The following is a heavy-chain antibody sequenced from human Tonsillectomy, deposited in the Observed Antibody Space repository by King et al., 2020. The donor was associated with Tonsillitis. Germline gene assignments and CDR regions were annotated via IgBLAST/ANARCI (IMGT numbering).Heavy chain of an antibody. D-gene: IGHD3-22*01. CDR2: IKEYGSEE. J-gene: IGHJ3*02. V-gene: IGHV3-7*03. Sequence: EVQLQESGGGLVLPGGSLRLSCVGSGFTFSNYWMTWVRQAPGKGLEWVANIKEYGSEEYNVDSVKGRFIISRDNAKNSLYLQMNNLRAEDTAVYYCASYHDGSGSEDAFDIWGQGTMVTVSS. CDR3: ASYHDGSGSEDAFDI. CDR1: GFTFSNYW.